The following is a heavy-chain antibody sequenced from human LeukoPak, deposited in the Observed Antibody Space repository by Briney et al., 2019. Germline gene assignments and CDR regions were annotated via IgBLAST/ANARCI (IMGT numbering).Heavy chain of an antibody. CDR3: ARLDTHYYNGMDV. Sequence: GGSLRLSCAASGFTVSSNYMSWVRQAPGNGLEWVSVIYSGGSTYYADSVKGRFTISRDNSKNTLYLQMNSLRAEDTAVYYCARLDTHYYNGMDVWGQGTTVTVSS. CDR2: IYSGGST. CDR1: GFTVSSNY. J-gene: IGHJ6*02. V-gene: IGHV3-53*01.